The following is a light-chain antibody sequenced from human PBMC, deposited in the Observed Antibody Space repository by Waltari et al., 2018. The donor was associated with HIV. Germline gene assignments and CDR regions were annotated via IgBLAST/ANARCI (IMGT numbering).Light chain of an antibody. CDR3: TSYAGRSNGWV. CDR1: SRYLCGSNY. V-gene: IGLV2-8*01. Sequence: SALTQPPSASGSSGPAGTHPCPGTSRYLCGSNYVSRYQQYPGKAPKLIIYEVKKRPSGVPDRFSGSKSGNAASLTVSGLQAEDEADYFCTSYAGRSNGWVFGGGTKLTVL. CDR2: EVK. J-gene: IGLJ3*02.